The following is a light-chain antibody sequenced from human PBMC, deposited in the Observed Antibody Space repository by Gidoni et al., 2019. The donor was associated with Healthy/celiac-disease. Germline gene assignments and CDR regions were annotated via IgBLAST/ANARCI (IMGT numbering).Light chain of an antibody. CDR2: DAS. V-gene: IGKV1-33*01. CDR3: QKYDNLPRGFT. Sequence: DIQMTQSPSSLSASVGDRVTITCQASQDISYYLNWYQQKPGKAPKLLIYDASKLETGVPSRFSGSGSGTDFTFTISSLQPEDIAINYCQKYDNLPRGFTFDPGTKVDIK. CDR1: QDISYY. J-gene: IGKJ3*01.